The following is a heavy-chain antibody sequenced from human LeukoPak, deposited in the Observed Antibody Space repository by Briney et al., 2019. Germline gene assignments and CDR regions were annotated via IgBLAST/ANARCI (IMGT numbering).Heavy chain of an antibody. D-gene: IGHD2-2*01. V-gene: IGHV3-48*02. CDR3: ARDLYCSSTSCHAYYYGMDV. CDR2: ISSSSSTI. J-gene: IGHJ6*02. CDR1: GFTFSSYG. Sequence: GGSLRFSCAASGFTFSSYGMHWVRQAPGKGLEWVSYISSSSSTIYYADSVKGRFTISRDNAKNSLYLQMNSLRDEDAAVYYCARDLYCSSTSCHAYYYGMDVWGQGTTVTVSS.